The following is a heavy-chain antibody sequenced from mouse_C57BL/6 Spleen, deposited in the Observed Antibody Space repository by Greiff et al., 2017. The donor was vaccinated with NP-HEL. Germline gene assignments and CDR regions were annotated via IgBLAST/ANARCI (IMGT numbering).Heavy chain of an antibody. CDR2: IRNKANGYTT. Sequence: EVQLVESGGGLVQPGGSLSLSCAASGFTFTDYYMSWVRQPPGKALEWLGFIRNKANGYTTEYSASVKGRFTISRDNSQSILYLQMNALRTEDSATYYCAGDGSSPFGVWGTGTTVTVSS. J-gene: IGHJ1*03. D-gene: IGHD1-1*01. CDR3: AGDGSSPFGV. CDR1: GFTFTDYY. V-gene: IGHV7-3*01.